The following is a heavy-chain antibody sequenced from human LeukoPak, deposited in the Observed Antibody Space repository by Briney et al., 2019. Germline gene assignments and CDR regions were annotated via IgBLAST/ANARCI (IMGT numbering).Heavy chain of an antibody. CDR1: GYSFTNYW. V-gene: IGHV5-51*01. Sequence: GESLKISCKASGYSFTNYWVGWVRQTPGKGLEWMGIIYPADSDIRYSPSFQGQVTISADKSISTAYLQWSSLKASDTAMYYCARQEYCSGGSCYTWFDPWGQGTLVTVSS. CDR2: IYPADSDI. D-gene: IGHD2-15*01. J-gene: IGHJ5*02. CDR3: ARQEYCSGGSCYTWFDP.